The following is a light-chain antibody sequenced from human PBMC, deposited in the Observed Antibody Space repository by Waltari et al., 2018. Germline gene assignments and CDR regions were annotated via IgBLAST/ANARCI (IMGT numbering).Light chain of an antibody. CDR2: SNN. Sequence: QSVLTQPPSASGTPGQRVTISCSGSSSTIGGNPLNWYQQLPGTAPKLLIYSNNQRPSVVPDRFSGSKSGTSASLAISGLQSEDEADYYCAAWDDSLNGFWVFGGGTKLTVL. CDR1: SSTIGGNP. V-gene: IGLV1-44*01. CDR3: AAWDDSLNGFWV. J-gene: IGLJ3*02.